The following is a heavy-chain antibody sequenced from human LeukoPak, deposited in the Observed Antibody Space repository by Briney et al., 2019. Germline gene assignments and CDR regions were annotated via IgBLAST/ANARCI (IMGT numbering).Heavy chain of an antibody. CDR1: AFTFSSYG. CDR2: IRYDGSNK. CDR3: AKDRVDSSGWYMATNWFDP. Sequence: GGSLRLSCAASAFTFSSYGMHWVRQAPGKGLEWVAFIRYDGSNKYYADSVKGRFTISRDNSKNTLYLQMNSLRAEDAAVYYCAKDRVDSSGWYMATNWFDPWGQGTLVTVSS. J-gene: IGHJ5*02. D-gene: IGHD6-19*01. V-gene: IGHV3-30*02.